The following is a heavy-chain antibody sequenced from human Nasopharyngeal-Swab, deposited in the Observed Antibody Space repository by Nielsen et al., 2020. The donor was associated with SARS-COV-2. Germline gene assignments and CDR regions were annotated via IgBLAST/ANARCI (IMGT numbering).Heavy chain of an antibody. CDR1: GFSFSNYG. D-gene: IGHD4-23*01. CDR3: AAGRWYRGGNDAFDI. J-gene: IGHJ3*02. CDR2: VSSDGSNA. Sequence: GGSLRLSCAASGFSFSNYGMQWVRQAPGKGLEWVGVVSSDGSNAWYADSLKGRFALSRDNSKNTVDLQMNSLRAEDTAVYYCAAGRWYRGGNDAFDIWGQGTMVTVSS. V-gene: IGHV3-30*03.